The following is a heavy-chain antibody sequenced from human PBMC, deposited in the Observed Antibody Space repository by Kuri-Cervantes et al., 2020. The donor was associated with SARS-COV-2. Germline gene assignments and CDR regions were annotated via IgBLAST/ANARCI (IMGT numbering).Heavy chain of an antibody. CDR1: GFTFSSYG. CDR2: IRYDGSNK. J-gene: IGHJ4*02. CDR3: ANSLVLSLDY. V-gene: IGHV3-30*02. Sequence: GESLKISCAASGFTFSSYGMHWVRQAPGKGLEWVAFIRYDGSNKYYADSVKGRFTISRDNSKNTLYLQMNSLRAEDTAVYSCANSLVLSLDYWGQGTLVTVSS.